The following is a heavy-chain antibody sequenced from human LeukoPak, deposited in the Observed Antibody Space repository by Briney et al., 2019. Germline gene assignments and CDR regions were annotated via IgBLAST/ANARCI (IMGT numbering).Heavy chain of an antibody. Sequence: PGGSLRLSCAASVYTFDDYGMRGVPHARGKGLEWVSGINWNGGSTGYADSVKGRFTISRDNAKNYLYLQMNGLRAEDTALYYCARVSGLGSYYDSSGYPDYWGQGTLVTVSS. CDR2: INWNGGST. CDR3: ARVSGLGSYYDSSGYPDY. V-gene: IGHV3-20*04. D-gene: IGHD3-22*01. J-gene: IGHJ4*02. CDR1: VYTFDDYG.